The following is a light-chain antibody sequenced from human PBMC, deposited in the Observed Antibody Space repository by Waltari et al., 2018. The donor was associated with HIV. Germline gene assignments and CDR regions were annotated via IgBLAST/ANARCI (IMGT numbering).Light chain of an antibody. CDR3: QQYYTTPRT. V-gene: IGKV4-1*01. Sequence: DIVMTQSPDSLAVSLGETATINCRSSQSLLYSSTNKNYLAWYQHKPGQPPKLLIYWASTRESGVPDRFSGSESGTDFTLTISSLQADDVAVYYCQQYYTTPRTFGQGTKLEIK. CDR1: QSLLYSSTNKNY. CDR2: WAS. J-gene: IGKJ2*01.